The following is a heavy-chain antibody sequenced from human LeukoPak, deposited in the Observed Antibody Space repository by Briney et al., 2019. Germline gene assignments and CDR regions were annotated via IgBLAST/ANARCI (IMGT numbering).Heavy chain of an antibody. CDR2: ISWNSGSI. J-gene: IGHJ4*02. D-gene: IGHD3-9*01. CDR3: AKVLRYFDWLSTEFDY. CDR1: GFTFDDYA. V-gene: IGHV3-9*01. Sequence: GRSLRLSCAASGFTFDDYAMHWVRQAPGKGLEWVSGISWNSGSIGYADSVKGRFTISRDNAKNSLYLQMNSLRAEDTALYYCAKVLRYFDWLSTEFDYWGQGTLVTVSS.